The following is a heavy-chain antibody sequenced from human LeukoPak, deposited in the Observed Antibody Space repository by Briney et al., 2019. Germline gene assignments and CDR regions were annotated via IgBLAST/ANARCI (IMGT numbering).Heavy chain of an antibody. CDR1: GFTFSSYA. Sequence: GGSLRLSCAASGFTFSSYAMPWVRQAPGKGLEWVAVISYDGSNKYYADSVKGRFTISRDNSKNTLYLQMNSLRAEDTAVYYCARRYSYGYAHYDMDVWGQGTTVTVSS. CDR3: ARRYSYGYAHYDMDV. D-gene: IGHD5-18*01. CDR2: ISYDGSNK. J-gene: IGHJ6*02. V-gene: IGHV3-30-3*01.